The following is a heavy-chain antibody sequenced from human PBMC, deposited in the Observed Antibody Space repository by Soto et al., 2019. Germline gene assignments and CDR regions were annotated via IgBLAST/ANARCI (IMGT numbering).Heavy chain of an antibody. Sequence: GGSLRLSCVASGFTFSSYWMSWVRQAPGGGLEWVANIKQDGTEIHYVESVKGRFTIFRDNAKKSLYLQMNSLRAEDTAVYFCASYSGSYFPVGHDRWGQGALVTVSS. CDR2: IKQDGTEI. CDR1: GFTFSSYW. V-gene: IGHV3-7*01. CDR3: ASYSGSYFPVGHDR. J-gene: IGHJ5*02. D-gene: IGHD1-26*01.